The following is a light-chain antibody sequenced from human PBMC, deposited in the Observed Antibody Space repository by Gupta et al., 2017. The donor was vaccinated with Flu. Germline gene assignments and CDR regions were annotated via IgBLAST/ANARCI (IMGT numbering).Light chain of an antibody. V-gene: IGLV3-21*02. CDR2: EDR. J-gene: IGLJ3*02. Sequence: IDVGCEDVVWYQQQPDEAPALVMCEDRNRRSGVPRRFSGSKSGTTATLTIIGVKAGDEADYYCQTYNRSSDFWVFGGGTRLTVL. CDR1: DVGCED. CDR3: QTYNRSSDFWV.